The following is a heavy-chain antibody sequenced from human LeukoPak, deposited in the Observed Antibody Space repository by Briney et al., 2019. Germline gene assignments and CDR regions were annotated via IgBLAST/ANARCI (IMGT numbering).Heavy chain of an antibody. Sequence: SETLSLTCTVSGGSISSSSYDWGWIRQPPGKGLECIGSIYYSGNTYYNPSLKSRVTISVDTSKNQFSLKLSSVTAADTAVYYCAREGGVYCSSTSCLGSFDYWGQGTLVTVSS. V-gene: IGHV4-39*07. CDR3: AREGGVYCSSTSCLGSFDY. CDR1: GGSISSSSYD. J-gene: IGHJ4*02. CDR2: IYYSGNT. D-gene: IGHD2-2*01.